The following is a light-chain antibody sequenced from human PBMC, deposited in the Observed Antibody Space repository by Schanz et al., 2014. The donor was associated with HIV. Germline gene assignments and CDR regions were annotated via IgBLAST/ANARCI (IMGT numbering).Light chain of an antibody. CDR1: QTVSSNS. CDR2: DAS. V-gene: IGKV3-20*01. CDR3: QQYGSPPWT. J-gene: IGKJ1*01. Sequence: EIVLTQSPVILSLSPGERATLSCRASQTVSSNSLGWYQQKRGQVPRLLIYDASYRATGIPARFSGSGSGTDFTLTISRVEPEDYAVYYCQQYGSPPWTFGQGTKVEV.